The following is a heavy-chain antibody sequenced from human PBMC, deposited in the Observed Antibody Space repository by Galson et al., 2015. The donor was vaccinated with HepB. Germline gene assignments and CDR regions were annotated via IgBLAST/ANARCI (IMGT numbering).Heavy chain of an antibody. CDR3: AKDLESTLYYFDY. Sequence: SLRLSCAASGFTFDDYAMHWVRQAPGKGLEWVSGISWNSGSIGYADSVKGRFTISRDNAKNSLYLQMNSLRAEDTALYYCAKDLESTLYYFDYWGQGTLVTVSS. CDR2: ISWNSGSI. J-gene: IGHJ4*02. CDR1: GFTFDDYA. V-gene: IGHV3-9*01.